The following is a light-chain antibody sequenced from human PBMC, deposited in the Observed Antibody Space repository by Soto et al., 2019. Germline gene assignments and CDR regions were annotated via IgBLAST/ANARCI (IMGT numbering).Light chain of an antibody. CDR3: QQYDILPIT. V-gene: IGKV1-33*01. J-gene: IGKJ5*01. Sequence: DIQMTRSPSSLFASVGDRVTITCQATQDINSYLNWYQQKPGKAPNLLIYDASNLEIGVPSRFSGSGSGTHFTFTISSLQTEDIGTYYCQQYDILPITFGRGTRLEIK. CDR1: QDINSY. CDR2: DAS.